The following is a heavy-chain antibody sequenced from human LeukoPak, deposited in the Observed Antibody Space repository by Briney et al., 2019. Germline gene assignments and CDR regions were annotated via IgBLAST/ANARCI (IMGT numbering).Heavy chain of an antibody. Sequence: SQTLSLTCAVSGGSITSGEYLASWIRPPPGKCLEWVRYIYHSGRTSYNPPLKTRVTISVARPKNPCSLRVSSVTAADTAVYYCARVAASALYYFDYWGQGTLVTVSS. CDR2: IYHSGRT. V-gene: IGHV4-30-2*01. CDR3: ARVAASALYYFDY. D-gene: IGHD6-13*01. CDR1: GGSITSGEYL. J-gene: IGHJ4*02.